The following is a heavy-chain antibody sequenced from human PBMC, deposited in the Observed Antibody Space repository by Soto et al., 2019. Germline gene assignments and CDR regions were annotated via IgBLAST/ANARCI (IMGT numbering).Heavy chain of an antibody. Sequence: SENLSVTCTVSGGSISSYYWSWIRQPPGKGLEWIGYIYYSGSTNYNPSLKSRVTISVDTSKNQFSLKLSSVTAADTAVYYCARDYSNGHPAGWFDPWGQGLLVSVSS. J-gene: IGHJ5*02. V-gene: IGHV4-59*01. D-gene: IGHD2-15*01. CDR2: IYYSGST. CDR1: GGSISSYY. CDR3: ARDYSNGHPAGWFDP.